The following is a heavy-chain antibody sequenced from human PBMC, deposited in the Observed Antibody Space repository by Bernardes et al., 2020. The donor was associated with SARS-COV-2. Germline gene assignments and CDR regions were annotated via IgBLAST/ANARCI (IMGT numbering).Heavy chain of an antibody. D-gene: IGHD2-21*01. J-gene: IGHJ4*02. CDR3: ARDAIPIIGFDF. CDR1: GYSFTNYG. V-gene: IGHV1-18*04. CDR2: ISPYNGDR. Sequence: AAVQVSCKASGYSFTNYGISWVRQAPGHGLEWMGWISPYNGDRKYAQKFQGRVTMTTDTSTNIAYMELRSLRSDDTALYFCARDAIPIIGFDFWGQGTLVTVSS.